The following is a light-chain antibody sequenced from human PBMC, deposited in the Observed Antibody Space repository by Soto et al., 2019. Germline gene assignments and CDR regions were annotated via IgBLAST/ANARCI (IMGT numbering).Light chain of an antibody. CDR3: RQYNPYWT. CDR1: QTISTW. Sequence: DIQMTQSPSTLSASVGDRVTITCRASQTISTWLAWYQQKPWKAPKLLIYQASTLQSGVPSRFTRSGSGTDFTLTISSVQTDDFASYYCRQYNPYWTFGQGTKVEIK. V-gene: IGKV1-5*03. J-gene: IGKJ1*01. CDR2: QAS.